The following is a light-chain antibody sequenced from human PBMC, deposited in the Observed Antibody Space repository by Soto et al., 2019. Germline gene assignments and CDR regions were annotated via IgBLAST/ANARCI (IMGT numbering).Light chain of an antibody. V-gene: IGLV2-14*01. CDR3: SSYTSSSPVL. CDR1: SSDVGGYNY. CDR2: SVS. J-gene: IGLJ2*01. Sequence: QSAPTQPASVSGSPGQSITISCTGTSSDVGGYNYVSWYQQHPGKAPKLMIYSVSNRPSGVSNRFSGSKSGNTASLTISGLQAEDEADYYCSSYTSSSPVLFGGGTKLTVL.